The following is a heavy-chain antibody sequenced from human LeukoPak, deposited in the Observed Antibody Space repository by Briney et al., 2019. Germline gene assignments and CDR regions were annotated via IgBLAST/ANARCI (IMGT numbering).Heavy chain of an antibody. CDR3: ATVRYSSSWYPDAFDI. CDR2: FDPEDGET. CDR1: GYTLTELS. V-gene: IGHV1-24*01. D-gene: IGHD6-13*01. J-gene: IGHJ3*02. Sequence: ASVKVSCKVSGYTLTELSMHWVRQAPGKGLEWMGGFDPEDGETIYAQKFQGRVTMTEDTSTDTAYMELSSLRSEDTAVYYCATVRYSSSWYPDAFDIWGQGTMVTVPS.